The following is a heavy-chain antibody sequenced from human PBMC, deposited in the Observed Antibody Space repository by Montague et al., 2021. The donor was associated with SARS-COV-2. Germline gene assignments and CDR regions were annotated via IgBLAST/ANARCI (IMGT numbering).Heavy chain of an antibody. CDR3: ARHYGSSLDS. CDR1: GGSISSTIYR. V-gene: IGHV4-39*01. CDR2: ISYSGTT. D-gene: IGHD4-17*01. Sequence: SETLSLTCTVSGGSISSTIYRWGRIRQRPGKGLEWIGFISYSGTTFHNPYLKSRISMTVDTPKSQFSLNLTSVTDTDTAVYYCARHYGSSLDSWGQGILVAVSS. J-gene: IGHJ4*02.